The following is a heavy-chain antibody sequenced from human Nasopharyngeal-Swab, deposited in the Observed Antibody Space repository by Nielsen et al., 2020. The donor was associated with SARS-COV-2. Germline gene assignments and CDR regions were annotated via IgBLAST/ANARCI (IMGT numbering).Heavy chain of an antibody. CDR3: ARPRRELRVYYGMDV. Sequence: GSLRLSCGASGFTFSTYAMNWVRQAPGKGLEWVTVISYDGPNKYYADSVKGRFTVSRDNSKNTLYLQMNSLRAEDTAVYYCARPRRELRVYYGMDVWGQGTTVTVSS. CDR1: GFTFSTYA. CDR2: ISYDGPNK. V-gene: IGHV3-30-3*01. D-gene: IGHD1-7*01. J-gene: IGHJ6*02.